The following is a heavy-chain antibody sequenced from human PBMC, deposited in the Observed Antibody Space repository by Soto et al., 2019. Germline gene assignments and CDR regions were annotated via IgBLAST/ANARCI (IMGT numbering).Heavy chain of an antibody. CDR2: ISSTTNYI. V-gene: IGHV3-21*06. Sequence: GGSLRLSCAASGFTFTRYSMNWVRQAPGKGLEWVSSISSTTNYIYYGDSMKGRFTISRDNAKNSLYLEMNSLRAEDTAVYYCARESEDLTSNFDYWGQGTLVTSPQ. CDR1: GFTFTRYS. CDR3: ARESEDLTSNFDY. J-gene: IGHJ4*02.